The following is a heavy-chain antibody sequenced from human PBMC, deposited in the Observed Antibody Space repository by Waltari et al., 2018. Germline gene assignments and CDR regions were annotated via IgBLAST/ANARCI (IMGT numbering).Heavy chain of an antibody. D-gene: IGHD2-2*01. CDR2: ISGTGGST. V-gene: IGHV3-23*01. J-gene: IGHJ4*02. CDR1: GFRFSSNA. CDR3: AKLPGKYQLLFYFDY. Sequence: EVQLLESGGGLVQPGGSLRRSCAASGFRFSSNAMSWVRQAPGKGLEWVSGISGTGGSTNYADSVKGRFTISRDNSKNALYLQMNSLRAEDTAVYYCAKLPGKYQLLFYFDYWGQGTLVTVSS.